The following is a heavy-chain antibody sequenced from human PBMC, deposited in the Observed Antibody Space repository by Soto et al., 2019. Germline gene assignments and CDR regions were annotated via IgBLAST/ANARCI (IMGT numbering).Heavy chain of an antibody. CDR3: ARGHSGSYYRPYNWFDP. V-gene: IGHV4-34*01. D-gene: IGHD1-26*01. CDR2: INHSGST. CDR1: GGSFSGYY. Sequence: SETLSLTCAVYGGSFSGYYWSWIRQPPGKGLEWIGEINHSGSTNYNPSLKSRVTISVDTSKNQFSLKLSSVTAADTAVYYCARGHSGSYYRPYNWFDPWGQGTRVSVSS. J-gene: IGHJ5*02.